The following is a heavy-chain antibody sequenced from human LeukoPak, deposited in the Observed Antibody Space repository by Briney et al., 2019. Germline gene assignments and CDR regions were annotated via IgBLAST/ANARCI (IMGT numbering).Heavy chain of an antibody. Sequence: ASVKVSCKASGYTFSGFYIHWVRHAPGQGLEWMGWINTNSGVTNYAQKLQGRVTITRDTSIDTADMQLSRLSSDDTAVYYCAKDRYGDYEAPFHYYMDAWGRGTTVTVSS. CDR1: GYTFSGFY. V-gene: IGHV1-2*02. J-gene: IGHJ6*03. CDR2: INTNSGVT. CDR3: AKDRYGDYEAPFHYYMDA. D-gene: IGHD5-12*01.